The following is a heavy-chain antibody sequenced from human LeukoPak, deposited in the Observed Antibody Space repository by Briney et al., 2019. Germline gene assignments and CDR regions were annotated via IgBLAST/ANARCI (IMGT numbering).Heavy chain of an antibody. V-gene: IGHV1-69*05. D-gene: IGHD6-13*01. CDR1: GGTFSSYA. Sequence: ASVKVSCKASGGTFSSYAISWVRQAPGQGLEWMGGIIPIFGTANYAQKFQGRVTITTDESTSTAYMELSSLRSEDTAVYYCARGGFIAAAGGAFDIWGQGTMVTVSS. J-gene: IGHJ3*02. CDR2: IIPIFGTA. CDR3: ARGGFIAAAGGAFDI.